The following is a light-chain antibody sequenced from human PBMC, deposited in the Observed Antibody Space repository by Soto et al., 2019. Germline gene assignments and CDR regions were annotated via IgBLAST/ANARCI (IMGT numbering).Light chain of an antibody. CDR1: QSISIN. J-gene: IGKJ5*01. CDR3: QQYNKWIT. Sequence: IVMKQSPPTVSVSPGERANLSCRASQSISINLAWYQQKPGQAPRLLIYAASNRAAGVPARFSGSWSGTEFTLTISSLQSEDFAVYYCQQYNKWITFGQGTRLEI. V-gene: IGKV3-15*01. CDR2: AAS.